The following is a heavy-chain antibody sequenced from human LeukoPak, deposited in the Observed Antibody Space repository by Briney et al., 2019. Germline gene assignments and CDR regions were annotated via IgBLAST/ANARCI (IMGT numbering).Heavy chain of an antibody. Sequence: PGGSLRLSCAASGFTFSSYAMSWVRQAPGKGLEWASGISNSGGSTYYADSVKGRFTISRDNSKNTLYLQMNSLRAEDTAVYYCAKELVLVVVAATPDYWGQGTLVTVSS. J-gene: IGHJ4*02. CDR2: ISNSGGST. V-gene: IGHV3-23*01. CDR1: GFTFSSYA. CDR3: AKELVLVVVAATPDY. D-gene: IGHD2-15*01.